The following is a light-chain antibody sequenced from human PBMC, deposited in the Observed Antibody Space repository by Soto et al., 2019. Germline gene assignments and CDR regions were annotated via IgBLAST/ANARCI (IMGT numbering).Light chain of an antibody. V-gene: IGKV3-15*01. Sequence: EIVMTQSPATLSVSPGERATLSCRASQSVSSNLAWYQQKPGQAPRLLIYGASTRATGIPARFSGSGSGTEFTLTISSLQSEDFAVYYCQQYNNWPSPMYPCGQGTKLEIK. J-gene: IGKJ2*01. CDR2: GAS. CDR3: QQYNNWPSPMYP. CDR1: QSVSSN.